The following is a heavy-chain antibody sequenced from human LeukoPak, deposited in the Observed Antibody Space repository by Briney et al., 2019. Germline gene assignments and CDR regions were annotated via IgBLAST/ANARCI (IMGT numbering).Heavy chain of an antibody. CDR1: GFTFSRYA. D-gene: IGHD1-26*01. CDR3: ARDGKAKNDF. V-gene: IGHV3-64*02. CDR2: MDDSGAHT. J-gene: IGHJ4*02. Sequence: GGSLRLSCAASGFTFSRYAMQWVRQAPDKRLEYVSGMDDSGAHTYYADSVKGRFTMSRGNSRDTLYLQMGSLRPEDTAVYYCARDGKAKNDFWGQGTLVTVST.